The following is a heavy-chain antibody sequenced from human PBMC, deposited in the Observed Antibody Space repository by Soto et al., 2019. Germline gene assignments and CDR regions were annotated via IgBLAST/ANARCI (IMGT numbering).Heavy chain of an antibody. D-gene: IGHD3-3*01. V-gene: IGHV3-53*01. Sequence: PGGSLRLSCAASGFTVSSNYMSWVRQAPGKGLEWVSVIYSGGSTYYADSVKGRFTISRDNSKNTLYLQMNSLRAEDTAVYYCDGWTNFWSGYAYYYYGMDVWGQGTTVTVSS. J-gene: IGHJ6*02. CDR2: IYSGGST. CDR1: GFTVSSNY. CDR3: DGWTNFWSGYAYYYYGMDV.